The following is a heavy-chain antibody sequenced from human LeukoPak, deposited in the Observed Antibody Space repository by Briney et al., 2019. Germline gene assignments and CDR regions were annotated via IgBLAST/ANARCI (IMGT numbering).Heavy chain of an antibody. CDR2: ISGSGGST. D-gene: IGHD3-10*01. V-gene: IGHV3-23*01. CDR1: GFTFSSYG. Sequence: GGSLRLSCAASGFTFSSYGMSWVRQAPGKGLEWVSAISGSGGSTYYADSVKGRFTISRDNSKNTLYLQMNSLRAEDTAVYYCAKAPSYYGSGRPHDYWGQGTLVTVSS. J-gene: IGHJ4*02. CDR3: AKAPSYYGSGRPHDY.